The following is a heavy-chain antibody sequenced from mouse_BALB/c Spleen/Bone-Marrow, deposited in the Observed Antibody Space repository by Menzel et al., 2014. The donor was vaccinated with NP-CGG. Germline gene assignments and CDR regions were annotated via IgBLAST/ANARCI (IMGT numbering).Heavy chain of an antibody. J-gene: IGHJ3*01. CDR1: GFTFSSYA. CDR2: ISRGGSYT. D-gene: IGHD1-1*01. Sequence: EVQLVESGGGLVKPGGSLKLSCAASGFTFSSYAMSWVRQTPEKRLEWVATISRGGSYTYYPDSVKGGLTISRDNAKNTLYMQMNSLRSEDTAMYYCARPHYYGSSWFAYWGQGTLVTVSA. V-gene: IGHV5-9-3*01. CDR3: ARPHYYGSSWFAY.